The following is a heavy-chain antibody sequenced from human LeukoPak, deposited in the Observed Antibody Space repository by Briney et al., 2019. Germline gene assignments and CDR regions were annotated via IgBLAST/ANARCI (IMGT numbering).Heavy chain of an antibody. Sequence: SETLSLTCTVSGGSIRSYYWSWIRQPPGKGLEWIGYIFYSGSTNYNPSLESRVTISIDTSKNQFSLKLSSVTAADTAVYYCARGPYYDFWSGYYIWDYGMDVWGQGTTVTVSS. CDR3: ARGPYYDFWSGYYIWDYGMDV. V-gene: IGHV4-59*01. D-gene: IGHD3-3*01. J-gene: IGHJ6*02. CDR2: IFYSGST. CDR1: GGSIRSYY.